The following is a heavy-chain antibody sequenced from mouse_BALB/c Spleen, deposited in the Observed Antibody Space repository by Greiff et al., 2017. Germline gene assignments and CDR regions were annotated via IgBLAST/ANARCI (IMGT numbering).Heavy chain of an antibody. J-gene: IGHJ3*01. D-gene: IGHD2-3*01. CDR1: GYTFTSYW. CDR3: ARSYDGYYLAY. CDR2: INPSTGYT. Sequence: QVQLQQSGADLAKPGASVKMSCKASGYTFTSYWMHWVKQRPGQGLEWIGYINPSTGYTEYNQKFKDKATLTADKSSSTAYMQLSSLTSEDSAVYYCARSYDGYYLAYWGQGTLVTVSA. V-gene: IGHV1-7*01.